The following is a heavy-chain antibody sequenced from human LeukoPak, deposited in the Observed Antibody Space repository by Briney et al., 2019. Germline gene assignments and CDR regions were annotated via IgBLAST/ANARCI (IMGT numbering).Heavy chain of an antibody. D-gene: IGHD6-6*01. CDR1: GGTFSSYA. V-gene: IGHV1-69*13. Sequence: GASVKVFCKASGGTFSSYAISWVRQAPRQGLEWMGGIIPIFGTANYAQKFQGRVTITADESTSTAYMELSSLRSEDTAVYYCARVGSSSSWGTDWFDPWGQGTLVTVSS. CDR2: IIPIFGTA. J-gene: IGHJ5*02. CDR3: ARVGSSSSWGTDWFDP.